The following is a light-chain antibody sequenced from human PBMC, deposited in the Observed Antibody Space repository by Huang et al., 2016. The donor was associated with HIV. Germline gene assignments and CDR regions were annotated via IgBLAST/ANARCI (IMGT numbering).Light chain of an antibody. J-gene: IGKJ1*01. Sequence: EIVMTQAPASLSASPGERATLSCRTSQSVSGNFAWYQQKPGQPPRLLIYRASTRANGIPARFSGSGSGTEFTLTISSLQSEDFAVYYCQQSYTWPTFGQGTKVEI. CDR3: QQSYTWPT. CDR2: RAS. CDR1: QSVSGN. V-gene: IGKV3-15*01.